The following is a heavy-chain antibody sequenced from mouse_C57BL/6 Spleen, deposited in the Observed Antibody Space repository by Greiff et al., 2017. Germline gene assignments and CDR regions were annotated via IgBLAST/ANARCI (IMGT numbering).Heavy chain of an antibody. CDR1: GYTFTSYG. J-gene: IGHJ4*01. CDR2: IDPADGYT. V-gene: IGHV1-69*02. Sequence: QVQLQQPGPELVKPGASVKLSCKASGYTFTSYGINWVKQRPGQGLEWIGEIDPADGYTNYNQKFKGKATLTVDKSSSTAYMQLSSLTSEDSAVYYCAPLTGTFYAMDYWGQGTSVTVSS. D-gene: IGHD4-1*01. CDR3: APLTGTFYAMDY.